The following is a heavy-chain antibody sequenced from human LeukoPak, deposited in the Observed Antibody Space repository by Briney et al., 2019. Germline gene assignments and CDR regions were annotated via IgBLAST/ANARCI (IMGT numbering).Heavy chain of an antibody. D-gene: IGHD5-18*01. CDR3: AKAKTQAMVLPGNY. V-gene: IGHV3-7*05. Sequence: PGGSLRLSCAASGFTFRRYWMSWARQASGKGLEWVANIKQDGSEKYYVDSVKGRFTISRDNSKSTLSLQMNSLRAEDTAVYYCAKAKTQAMVLPGNYWGQGALVTVSS. CDR2: IKQDGSEK. CDR1: GFTFRRYW. J-gene: IGHJ4*02.